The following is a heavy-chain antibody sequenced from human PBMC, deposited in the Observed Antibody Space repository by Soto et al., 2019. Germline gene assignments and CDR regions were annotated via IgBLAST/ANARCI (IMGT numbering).Heavy chain of an antibody. D-gene: IGHD2-21*02. CDR2: MYNTGST. CDR3: ARDLWGYCGTDCYPLDV. V-gene: IGHV4-59*01. CDR1: GGSISRYY. Sequence: SETLSLTCTVSGGSISRYYWSWIRQPPGKGLEWIGYMYNTGSTVYNPPFKSRVTISVDTSKNQFSLKLDSATAADTAVYYCARDLWGYCGTDCYPLDVWGQGTTVTVSS. J-gene: IGHJ6*02.